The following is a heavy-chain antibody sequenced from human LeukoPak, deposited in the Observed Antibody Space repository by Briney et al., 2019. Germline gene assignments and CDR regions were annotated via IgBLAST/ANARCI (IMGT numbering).Heavy chain of an antibody. J-gene: IGHJ4*02. Sequence: ASVKVSCKASGYTFTNFDVNWVRQAPGQGLEWMGWMNPVSGNAGSAQKFQGRVTLTRDTSITTAYMELSSLRSDDTAFYYCARAPMGAAPLYWGQGTLVTVSS. CDR2: MNPVSGNA. V-gene: IGHV1-8*01. CDR1: GYTFTNFD. CDR3: ARAPMGAAPLY. D-gene: IGHD6-6*01.